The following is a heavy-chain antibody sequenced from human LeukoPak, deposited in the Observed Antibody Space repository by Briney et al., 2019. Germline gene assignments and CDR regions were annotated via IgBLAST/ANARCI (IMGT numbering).Heavy chain of an antibody. D-gene: IGHD6-25*01. CDR3: AREDPRLMDV. Sequence: GASVKVSCKASGYTFIDYYIHWVRQAPGQGLEWMGWINTNTGNPTYAQGFTGRFVFSLDTSVSTAYLQISSLKAGDTAVYYCAREDPRLMDVWGQGTTVTVSS. V-gene: IGHV7-4-1*02. J-gene: IGHJ6*02. CDR1: GYTFIDYY. CDR2: INTNTGNP.